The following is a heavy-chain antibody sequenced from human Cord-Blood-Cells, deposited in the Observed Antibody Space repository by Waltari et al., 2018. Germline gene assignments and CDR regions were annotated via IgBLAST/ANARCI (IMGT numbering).Heavy chain of an antibody. D-gene: IGHD6-13*01. CDR1: GGTFSSYA. J-gene: IGHJ3*02. V-gene: IGHV1-69*01. Sequence: QVQLVQSGAEVKKPGSSVKVSCKASGGTFSSYAISWVRQAPGQGLEWMGGNIRIFGRANNGQNVEGRLKITADESTSTAYMELSSLRAEDTAVYDCARDLGRYGTAAGTGAFDIWGQGTMVTVSS. CDR2: NIRIFGRA. CDR3: ARDLGRYGTAAGTGAFDI.